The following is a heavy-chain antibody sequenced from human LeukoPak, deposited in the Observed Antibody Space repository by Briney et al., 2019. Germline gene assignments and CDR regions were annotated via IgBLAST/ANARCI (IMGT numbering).Heavy chain of an antibody. J-gene: IGHJ4*02. D-gene: IGHD3-22*01. Sequence: GASVKVSCKASGYTFTSYYMHWVRQAPGQGLEWMGIINPSGGSTNYAQKFQGRVTITADKSTSTAYMELSSLRSEDTAVYYCARVEGSSGYYPDYWGQGTLVTVSS. V-gene: IGHV1-46*01. CDR2: INPSGGST. CDR3: ARVEGSSGYYPDY. CDR1: GYTFTSYY.